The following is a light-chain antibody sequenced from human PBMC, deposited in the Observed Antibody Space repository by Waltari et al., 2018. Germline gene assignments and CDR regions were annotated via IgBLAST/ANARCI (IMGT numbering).Light chain of an antibody. CDR3: QQYNNWPWT. V-gene: IGKV3-15*01. J-gene: IGKJ1*01. Sequence: EIVMTQSPPTLSVSPGQRATLSCRASQSVSSNLTCYQQKPGQAPRLLIYGASTRDTGIPARFSGSGSGTEFTLTISSLQSEDFAVYYCQQYNNWPWTFGQGTKVEIK. CDR1: QSVSSN. CDR2: GAS.